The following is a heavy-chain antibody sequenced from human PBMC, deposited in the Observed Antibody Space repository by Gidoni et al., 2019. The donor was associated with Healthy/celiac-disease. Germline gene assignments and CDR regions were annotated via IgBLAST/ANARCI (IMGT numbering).Heavy chain of an antibody. CDR1: GGSFSGYY. D-gene: IGHD6-19*01. J-gene: IGHJ3*02. Sequence: QVQLQQWGAGLLKPSETLSLTCAVYGGSFSGYYWSWIRQPPGKGLEWIGEINHSGSTNYNPSLKSRVTISVDTSKNQFSLKLSSVTAADTAVYYCARGRHRSQWLVLSGAFDIWGQGTMVTVSS. CDR2: INHSGST. CDR3: ARGRHRSQWLVLSGAFDI. V-gene: IGHV4-34*01.